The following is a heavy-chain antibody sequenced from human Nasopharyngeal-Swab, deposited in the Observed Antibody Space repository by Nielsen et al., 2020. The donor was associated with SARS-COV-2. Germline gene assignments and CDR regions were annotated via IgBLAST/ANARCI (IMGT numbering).Heavy chain of an antibody. D-gene: IGHD5-12*01. CDR3: ARDGYSGYDLYYYYYMDV. Sequence: SETLSLTCAISGASVSSNSAAWNWIRQSPSRGLEWLGRTYYRSKWYNDYAVSVKSRITINPDTSKNQFSLQLNSVTPEDTAVYYCARDGYSGYDLYYYYYMDVWGKGTTVTVSS. CDR2: TYYRSKWYN. J-gene: IGHJ6*03. CDR1: GASVSSNSAA. V-gene: IGHV6-1*01.